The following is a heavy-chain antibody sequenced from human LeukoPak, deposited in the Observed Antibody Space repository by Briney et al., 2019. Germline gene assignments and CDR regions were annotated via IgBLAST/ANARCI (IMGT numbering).Heavy chain of an antibody. D-gene: IGHD3-10*01. CDR3: TTIGGPGVTTPRN. V-gene: IGHV3-15*01. Sequence: GGSLRLSCAASGFTVSSNYMSWVRQAPGKGLEWVGRIKSEGDGGTTEYGAPVKGRFTISRDDSTHMLYLQMNSLKADDTAVYYCTTIGGPGVTTPRNWGRGTLVTVSS. CDR1: GFTVSSNY. CDR2: IKSEGDGGTT. J-gene: IGHJ4*02.